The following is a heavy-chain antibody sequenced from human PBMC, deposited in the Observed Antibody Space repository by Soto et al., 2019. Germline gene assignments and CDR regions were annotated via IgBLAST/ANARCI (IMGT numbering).Heavy chain of an antibody. CDR1: GGSISSGGYY. J-gene: IGHJ3*02. Sequence: QVQLQESGPGLVKPSQTLSLTCTVSGGSISSGGYYWSWIRQHPGKGLEWIGYIYYSGSTYYNPSLKSRVTISVDTSKNQFSLTLSSVTAADTAVYYCARDRPLLGYCSGGSCYSDAFDIWGQGTMVTVSS. D-gene: IGHD2-15*01. CDR2: IYYSGST. CDR3: ARDRPLLGYCSGGSCYSDAFDI. V-gene: IGHV4-31*03.